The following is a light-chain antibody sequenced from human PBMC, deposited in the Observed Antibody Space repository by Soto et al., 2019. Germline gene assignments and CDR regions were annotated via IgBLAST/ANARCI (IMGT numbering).Light chain of an antibody. Sequence: QSVLTQPPSVSGAPGQRITISCTGSSSNIGAGFDVHWYQQLPGTAPKLVIHSNTNRPSGVPDRFSGSRSGTSASLAITGLQAEDEADYYCQSYDSRLSGSRVFGGGTKLTVL. CDR1: SSNIGAGFD. CDR3: QSYDSRLSGSRV. J-gene: IGLJ3*02. CDR2: SNT. V-gene: IGLV1-40*01.